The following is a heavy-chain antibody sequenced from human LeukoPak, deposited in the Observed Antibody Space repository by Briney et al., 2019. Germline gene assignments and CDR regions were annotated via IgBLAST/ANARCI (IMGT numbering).Heavy chain of an antibody. J-gene: IGHJ5*02. CDR2: IYYSGST. CDR1: GGSISSSSYY. Sequence: PSETLSLTCTVSGGSISSSSYYWGWIRQPPGTGLEWLGSIYYSGSTYYNPSLKSRVTISVDTSKNQFSLKLSSVTAADTAVYYCARADVDTAMVIPWGQGTLVTVSS. CDR3: ARADVDTAMVIP. V-gene: IGHV4-39*01. D-gene: IGHD5-18*01.